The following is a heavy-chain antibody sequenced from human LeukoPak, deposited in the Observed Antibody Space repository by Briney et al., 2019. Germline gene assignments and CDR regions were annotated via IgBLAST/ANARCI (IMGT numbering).Heavy chain of an antibody. V-gene: IGHV3-9*01. CDR1: GFTFDDYA. CDR2: ISWNSGSI. J-gene: IGHJ4*02. D-gene: IGHD5-18*01. CDR3: AKARDSYGTFDY. Sequence: PGGSLRLSCAASGFTFDDYAMHWVRQVSGKGLERVSGISWNSGSIDYAASVKGRFTISRDNAKNSLYLQMNSLRAEDTALYYCAKARDSYGTFDYWGQGTLVTVSS.